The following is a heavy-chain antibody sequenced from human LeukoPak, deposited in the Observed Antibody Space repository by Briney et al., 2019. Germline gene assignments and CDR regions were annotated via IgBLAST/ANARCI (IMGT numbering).Heavy chain of an antibody. CDR3: ARESGAMIVVVIPNWFDP. Sequence: ASVKVSCKASGYTFTGYYMHWVRQAPGQGLEWMGWINPNSGGTNYAQKFQGRVTMTRDTSISTAYMELSRLRSDDTAVYYCARESGAMIVVVIPNWFDPWGQGTLATVSS. CDR2: INPNSGGT. J-gene: IGHJ5*02. V-gene: IGHV1-2*02. CDR1: GYTFTGYY. D-gene: IGHD3-22*01.